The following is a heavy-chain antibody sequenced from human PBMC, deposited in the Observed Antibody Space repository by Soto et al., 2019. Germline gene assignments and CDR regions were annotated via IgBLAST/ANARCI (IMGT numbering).Heavy chain of an antibody. J-gene: IGHJ4*02. D-gene: IGHD3-10*01. CDR3: AKVLSKNYYYPFDF. CDR2: ISGGSSVT. CDR1: GFTFSDYA. Sequence: GALRLSCTASGFTFSDYAMTWVRQAPGKGLEWVSTISGGSSVTYYGDSVKGRFTISRDNAKKTLFLQLNRLSAEDTATYYCAKVLSKNYYYPFDFWGQGTQVTVSS. V-gene: IGHV3-23*01.